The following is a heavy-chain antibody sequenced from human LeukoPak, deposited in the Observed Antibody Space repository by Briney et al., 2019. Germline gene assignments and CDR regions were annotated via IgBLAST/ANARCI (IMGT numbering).Heavy chain of an antibody. Sequence: PSETLSLTCTVSGGSISSYYWSWIRQPAGKGLEWIGRIYTSGSTNYNPSLKSRVTMSVDTSKNQFSLKLSSVTAADTAVYYCASSSPVPRSGYYYYMDVWGKGTTVTVSS. V-gene: IGHV4-4*07. J-gene: IGHJ6*03. D-gene: IGHD6-19*01. CDR3: ASSSPVPRSGYYYYMDV. CDR2: IYTSGST. CDR1: GGSISSYY.